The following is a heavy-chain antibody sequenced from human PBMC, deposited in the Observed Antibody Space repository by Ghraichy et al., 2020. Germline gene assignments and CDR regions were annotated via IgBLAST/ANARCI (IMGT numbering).Heavy chain of an antibody. V-gene: IGHV3-7*03. J-gene: IGHJ4*01. CDR3: TRDRAFKCFDY. Sequence: GGSLRLSCAASGFNFTSSWMNWVRQAPGKELEWVSGIKADGSENYHVDSVTGRFTISRDNARNSLYLQMNSLRAEDTAFYYCTRDRAFKCFDYWVHGTLVTGSS. D-gene: IGHD3-10*01. CDR1: GFNFTSSW. CDR2: IKADGSEN.